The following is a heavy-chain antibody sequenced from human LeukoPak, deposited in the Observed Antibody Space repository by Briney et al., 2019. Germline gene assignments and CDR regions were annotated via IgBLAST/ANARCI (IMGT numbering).Heavy chain of an antibody. D-gene: IGHD3-22*01. CDR2: ISYDGSNK. CDR1: GFTFSTYA. Sequence: SGGSLRLSCAASGFTFSTYAMHWVRQAPGKGLEWVAVISYDGSNKYYADSVKGRFTISRDNSKNTLYLQMNSLRAEDTAVCYCAKDRYDSSGYLFDYWGQGTLVTVSS. J-gene: IGHJ4*02. V-gene: IGHV3-30*18. CDR3: AKDRYDSSGYLFDY.